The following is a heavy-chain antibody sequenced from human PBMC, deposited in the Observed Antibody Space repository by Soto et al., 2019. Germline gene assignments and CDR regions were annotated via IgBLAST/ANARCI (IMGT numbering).Heavy chain of an antibody. J-gene: IGHJ5*02. CDR2: ISYDGSNK. CDR3: AKDNCISTSCYRLYNWFVP. CDR1: GFTFSSYG. Sequence: GGSLRLSCAASGFTFSSYGMHWVRQAPGKGLEWVAVISYDGSNKYYADSVRGRFTISRDNSKNTLYLQMNSLRAEDTAVYYCAKDNCISTSCYRLYNWFVPWRQGTLVTVS. V-gene: IGHV3-30*18. D-gene: IGHD2-2*01.